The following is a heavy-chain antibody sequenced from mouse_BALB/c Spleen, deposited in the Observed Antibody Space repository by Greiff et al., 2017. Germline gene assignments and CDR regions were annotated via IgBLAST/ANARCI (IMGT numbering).Heavy chain of an antibody. Sequence: QVQLKQSGPGLVAPSQSLSITCTVSGFSLTSYGVHWVRQPPGKGLEWLGVIWAGGSTNYNSALMSRLSISKDNSKSQVFLKMNSLQTDDTAMYYCARDEGYHYYAMDYWGQGTSVTVSS. V-gene: IGHV2-9*02. J-gene: IGHJ4*01. D-gene: IGHD2-3*01. CDR3: ARDEGYHYYAMDY. CDR1: GFSLTSYG. CDR2: IWAGGST.